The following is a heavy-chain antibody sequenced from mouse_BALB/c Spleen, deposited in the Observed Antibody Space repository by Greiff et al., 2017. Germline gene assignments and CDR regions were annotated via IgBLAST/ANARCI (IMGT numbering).Heavy chain of an antibody. V-gene: IGHV2-2*02. CDR2: IWSGGST. Sequence: QVQLKQSGPGLVQPSQSLSITCTVSGFSLTSYGVHWVRQSPGKGLEWLGVIWSGGSTDYNAAFISRLSISKDNSKSQVFFKMNSLQANDTAIYYCARKDYGSYYYAMDYWGQGTSVTVSS. CDR3: ARKDYGSYYYAMDY. D-gene: IGHD1-2*01. CDR1: GFSLTSYG. J-gene: IGHJ4*01.